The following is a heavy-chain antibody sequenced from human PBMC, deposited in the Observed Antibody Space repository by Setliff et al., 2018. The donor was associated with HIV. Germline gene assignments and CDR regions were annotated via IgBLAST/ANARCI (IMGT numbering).Heavy chain of an antibody. Sequence: GASVKVSCKASGYTFTSYYMHWVRQAPGQGLEWMGGIIPALKVTNYEQKFHGRVNITADKSTTTVYMELPSLRTEDTAIYYCARSITTVVRGLDFWGQGTLVTVSS. V-gene: IGHV1-46*01. J-gene: IGHJ4*02. CDR3: ARSITTVVRGLDF. CDR1: GYTFTSYY. CDR2: IIPALKVT. D-gene: IGHD3-10*01.